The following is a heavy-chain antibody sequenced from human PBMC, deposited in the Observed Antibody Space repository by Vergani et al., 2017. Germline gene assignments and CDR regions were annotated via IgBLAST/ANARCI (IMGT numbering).Heavy chain of an antibody. J-gene: IGHJ4*02. V-gene: IGHV3-53*01. Sequence: EVQLVEPGGGLIQPGGSLRLSCAASGFTFSSNYMSWVRQAPGKGLEWVSVIYSGGSTYYADSVKGRFTISRDNSKNTLYLQMNSLRAEDTAVYYCAKYKGVEAAAAGNWGQGTLVTVSS. CDR3: AKYKGVEAAAAGN. CDR1: GFTFSSNY. CDR2: IYSGGST. D-gene: IGHD6-13*01.